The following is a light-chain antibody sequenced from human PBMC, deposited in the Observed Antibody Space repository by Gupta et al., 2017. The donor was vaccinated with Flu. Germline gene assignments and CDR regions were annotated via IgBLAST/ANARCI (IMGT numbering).Light chain of an antibody. CDR2: EVT. CDR3: SSFAGSSLV. Sequence: HSALPQPPSASAFPGQSLPFSCPGTSRDVGGYIYVSWYQQHAGKAPKLMIYEVTKRPSGVPDRFSGSKFGNTASLTVSGLQAEDDSDYYCSSFAGSSLVFGGGTKLTVL. J-gene: IGLJ2*01. V-gene: IGLV2-8*01. CDR1: SRDVGGYIY.